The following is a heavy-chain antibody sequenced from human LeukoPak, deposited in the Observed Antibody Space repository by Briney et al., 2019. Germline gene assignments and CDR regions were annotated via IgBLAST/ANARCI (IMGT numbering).Heavy chain of an antibody. CDR2: IYYSGST. CDR3: ARGRIAAAPYFDY. V-gene: IGHV4-59*01. Sequence: SETLSLTCTVSGVSISSYYWSWIRQPPGKGLEWIGYIYYSGSTNYNPSLKSRVTISVDTSKNQFSLKLSSVTAADTAVYYCARGRIAAAPYFDYWGQGTLVTVSS. CDR1: GVSISSYY. J-gene: IGHJ4*02. D-gene: IGHD6-13*01.